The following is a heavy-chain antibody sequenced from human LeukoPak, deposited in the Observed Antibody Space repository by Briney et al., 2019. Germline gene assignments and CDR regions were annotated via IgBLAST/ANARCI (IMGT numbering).Heavy chain of an antibody. Sequence: SETLSLTXTVSGGSISSYYWRWIQQPAGKGLAWIGRIYTSESANYNPSLKRAVNMSVDTSKKQSSLKLSSVTAADTAVYYCARVVLDYDFWSGYPNPYYYYMDVWGKGTTVTVSS. J-gene: IGHJ6*03. D-gene: IGHD3-3*01. CDR2: IYTSESA. CDR3: ARVVLDYDFWSGYPNPYYYYMDV. V-gene: IGHV4-4*07. CDR1: GGSISSYY.